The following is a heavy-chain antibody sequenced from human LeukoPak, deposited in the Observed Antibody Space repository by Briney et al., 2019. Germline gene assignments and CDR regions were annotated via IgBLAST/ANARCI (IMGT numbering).Heavy chain of an antibody. D-gene: IGHD1-26*01. V-gene: IGHV1-18*01. CDR2: ISTYNGYT. Sequence: EASVKVSCKASGYTFTSYGISWVRQAPGQGLEWMGWISTYNGYTNYAQKLQGRVTMTTDTSTSTAYMELRSLKSDDSSMYFCPRDLMTPQWSFYYAMDVWGLGTTVTVSS. CDR3: PRDLMTPQWSFYYAMDV. J-gene: IGHJ6*02. CDR1: GYTFTSYG.